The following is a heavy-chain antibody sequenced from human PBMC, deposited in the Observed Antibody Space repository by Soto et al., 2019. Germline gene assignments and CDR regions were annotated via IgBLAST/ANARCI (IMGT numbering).Heavy chain of an antibody. V-gene: IGHV3-30*18. Sequence: GSLRLSCAASGFTFSSYGMHWVRQAPGKGLEWVAVISYDGSNKYYADSVKGRFTISRDNSKNTLYLQMNSLRAEDTAVYYCAKDGGLAAAGTLGGMDVWGQGTTVTVSS. CDR3: AKDGGLAAAGTLGGMDV. CDR2: ISYDGSNK. J-gene: IGHJ6*02. CDR1: GFTFSSYG. D-gene: IGHD6-13*01.